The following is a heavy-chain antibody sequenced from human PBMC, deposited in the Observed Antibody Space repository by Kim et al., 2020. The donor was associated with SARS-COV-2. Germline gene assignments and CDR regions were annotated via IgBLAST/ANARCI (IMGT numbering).Heavy chain of an antibody. Sequence: SGSTIYYADSVKGRFTISRDNAKNSLYLQMNSLRAEDTAVYYCARGPFDYWGQGTLVTVSS. CDR3: ARGPFDY. V-gene: IGHV3-11*01. J-gene: IGHJ4*02. CDR2: SGSTI.